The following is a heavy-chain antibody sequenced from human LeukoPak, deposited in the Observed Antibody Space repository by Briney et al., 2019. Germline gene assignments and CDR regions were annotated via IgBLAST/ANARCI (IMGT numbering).Heavy chain of an antibody. CDR3: ARDGIAAAGKTEFDY. Sequence: ESGGSLRLSCAASGFTFSSYSMNWVRQAPGKGLEWVSSISSSSSYIYYADSVKGRFTISRDNAKNSLYLQMNSLRAEDTAVYYCARDGIAAAGKTEFDYWGQGTLVTVSS. V-gene: IGHV3-21*01. CDR1: GFTFSSYS. J-gene: IGHJ4*02. CDR2: ISSSSSYI. D-gene: IGHD6-13*01.